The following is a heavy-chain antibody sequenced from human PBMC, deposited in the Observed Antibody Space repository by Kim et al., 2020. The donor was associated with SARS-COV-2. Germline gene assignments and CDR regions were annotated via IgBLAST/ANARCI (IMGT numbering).Heavy chain of an antibody. D-gene: IGHD3-10*01. CDR3: ANGLLWFGELYWFDP. Sequence: QKFQGRVTITRDTSASTAYMELSSLRSEDTAVYYCANGLLWFGELYWFDPWGQGTLVTVSS. V-gene: IGHV1-3*01. J-gene: IGHJ5*02.